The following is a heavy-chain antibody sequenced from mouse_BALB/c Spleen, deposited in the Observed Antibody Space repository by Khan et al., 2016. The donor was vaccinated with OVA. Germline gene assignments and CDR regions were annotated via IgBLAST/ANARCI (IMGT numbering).Heavy chain of an antibody. V-gene: IGHV1S135*01. D-gene: IGHD2-2*01. CDR1: GYSFTTYY. CDR2: VDPFSGGT. J-gene: IGHJ3*01. CDR3: TRHGYVAWFNY. Sequence: EVQLQESGPELMKPGASVKISCKASGYSFTTYYLHWVMQSHGESLEWIGYVDPFSGGTTYNQKFKGKATLTVDKSSSTAYMHLSNLTSEDSAVYYCTRHGYVAWFNYWGQGTLVTVSA.